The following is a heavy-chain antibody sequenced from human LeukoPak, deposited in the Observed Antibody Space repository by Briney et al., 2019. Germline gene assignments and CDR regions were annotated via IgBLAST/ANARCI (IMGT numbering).Heavy chain of an antibody. Sequence: SVKVSCKASGYTFTSYGISWVRQAPGQGLEWMGRIIPILGIANYAQKFQGRVTITADKSTSTAYMELSSLRSEDTAVYYCEAAMGKLDYWGQGTLVTVSS. V-gene: IGHV1-69*04. CDR3: EAAMGKLDY. J-gene: IGHJ4*02. CDR2: IIPILGIA. CDR1: GYTFTSYG. D-gene: IGHD5-18*01.